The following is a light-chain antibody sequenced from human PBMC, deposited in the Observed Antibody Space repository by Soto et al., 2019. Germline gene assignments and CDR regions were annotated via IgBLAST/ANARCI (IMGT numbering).Light chain of an antibody. J-gene: IGKJ4*01. CDR1: QSISNW. V-gene: IGKV1-5*03. Sequence: DIQMTQSPSTLSASVGDRVTITCRASQSISNWLAWYQQTPGKAPKLLIYKASTLESGVPSRFSGSGSGTEFALTISSLQPDDFATYYCQQYNSYSPVTFGGGTKVEIK. CDR3: QQYNSYSPVT. CDR2: KAS.